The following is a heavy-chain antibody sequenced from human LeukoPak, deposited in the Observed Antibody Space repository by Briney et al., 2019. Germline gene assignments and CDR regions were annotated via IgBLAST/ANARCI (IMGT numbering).Heavy chain of an antibody. J-gene: IGHJ6*02. CDR2: IYYSGST. Sequence: SETLSLTCTVSGGSISSYYWSWIRQPPGKGLEWIGYIYYSGSTNYNPSLKSRVTISVDTSKNQFSLKLSSVTAADTAVYYCARADREVITGTTWGNMDVWGQGTTVTVSS. CDR1: GGSISSYY. D-gene: IGHD1-20*01. V-gene: IGHV4-59*08. CDR3: ARADREVITGTTWGNMDV.